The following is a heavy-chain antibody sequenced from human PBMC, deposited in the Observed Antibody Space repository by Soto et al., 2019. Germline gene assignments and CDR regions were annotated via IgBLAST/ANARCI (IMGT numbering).Heavy chain of an antibody. CDR1: GYTFTSYG. J-gene: IGHJ3*02. CDR3: ARGAYCSGGSCYSSAFDI. CDR2: ISAYNGNT. V-gene: IGHV1-18*04. D-gene: IGHD2-15*01. Sequence: AAEKVSCKASGYTFTSYGISWVRQAPGQGLEWMGWISAYNGNTNYAQKLQGRVTMTTDTSTSTAYMELRSLRSDDTAVYYCARGAYCSGGSCYSSAFDIWGQGTMVTVSS.